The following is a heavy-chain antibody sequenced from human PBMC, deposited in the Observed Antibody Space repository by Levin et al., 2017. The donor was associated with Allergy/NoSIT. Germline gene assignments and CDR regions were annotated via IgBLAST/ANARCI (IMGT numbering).Heavy chain of an antibody. CDR1: GFTFSSYG. Sequence: GGSLRLSCAASGFTFSSYGMHWVRQAPGKGLEWVAVISYDGSNKYYADSVKGRFTISRDNSKNTLYLQMNSLRAEDTAVYYCAKDPVFDPWGQGTLVTVSS. V-gene: IGHV3-30*18. CDR2: ISYDGSNK. CDR3: AKDPVFDP. J-gene: IGHJ5*02.